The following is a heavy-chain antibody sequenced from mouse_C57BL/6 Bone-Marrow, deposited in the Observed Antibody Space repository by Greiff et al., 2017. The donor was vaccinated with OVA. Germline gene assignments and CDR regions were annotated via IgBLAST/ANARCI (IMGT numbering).Heavy chain of an antibody. J-gene: IGHJ2*01. CDR3: AGVSTGY. Sequence: QVQLQQPGAELVKPGASVKLSCKASGYTFTSYWMQWVKQRPGQGLEWIGEIDPSDSYTNYNQKFKGKATLTVDTSSSTAYVQLCSLTSEDSAVYYCAGVSTGYWGQGTTLTVSS. CDR1: GYTFTSYW. CDR2: IDPSDSYT. V-gene: IGHV1-50*01.